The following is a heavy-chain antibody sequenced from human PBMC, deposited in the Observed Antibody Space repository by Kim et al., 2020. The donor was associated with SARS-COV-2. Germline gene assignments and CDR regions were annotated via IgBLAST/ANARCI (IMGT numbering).Heavy chain of an antibody. CDR2: INAGNGNT. CDR3: ASGGPPGGGATDNYYYYGMDV. V-gene: IGHV1-3*01. D-gene: IGHD1-26*01. J-gene: IGHJ6*02. Sequence: ASVKVSCKASGYTFTSYAMHWVRQAPGQRLEWMGWINAGNGNTKYSQKFQGRVTITRDTSASTAYMELSSLRSEDTAVYYCASGGPPGGGATDNYYYYGMDVWGQGTTVTVSS. CDR1: GYTFTSYA.